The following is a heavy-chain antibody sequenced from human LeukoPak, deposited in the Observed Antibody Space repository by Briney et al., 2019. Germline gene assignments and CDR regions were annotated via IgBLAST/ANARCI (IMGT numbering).Heavy chain of an antibody. CDR3: ARGGAYSSGYPTYYFDY. Sequence: PGGSLRLSCVASGFTFSNYAMHWVRQAPGKGLEWVAVISYDGSNKYYADSVKGRFTISRDNSMNTLFLQMNSLRVEDTALYHCARGGAYSSGYPTYYFDYWGQGTLVAVSS. CDR1: GFTFSNYA. CDR2: ISYDGSNK. D-gene: IGHD3-22*01. J-gene: IGHJ4*02. V-gene: IGHV3-30-3*01.